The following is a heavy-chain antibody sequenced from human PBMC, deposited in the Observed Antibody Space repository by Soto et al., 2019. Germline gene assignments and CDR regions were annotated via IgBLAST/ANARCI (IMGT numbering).Heavy chain of an antibody. CDR2: IRDSAYI. CDR1: GFTFSNYI. Sequence: PGGSLRLSCAASGFTFSNYIMNWFRQAPGKGLEWVSSIRDSAYIFYADSVKGRFTISRDNAKNSLYLQMNSLRVEDTAVYYCARREDTNYLWFDPRSQGTLVTVSS. D-gene: IGHD2-8*01. V-gene: IGHV3-21*01. CDR3: ARREDTNYLWFDP. J-gene: IGHJ5*02.